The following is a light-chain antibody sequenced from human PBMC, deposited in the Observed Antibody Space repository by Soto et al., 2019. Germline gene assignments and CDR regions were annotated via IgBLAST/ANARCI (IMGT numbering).Light chain of an antibody. J-gene: IGKJ5*01. V-gene: IGKV1-39*01. CDR1: QSISRY. CDR3: QQTYSLPPVT. Sequence: DIQMTQSPSSLSASVGDRVTITCRASQSISRYLSWYQHKPGTAPKLLIYTSSSLHTGVPSRFIGSGSGTHFTLTISTLQPEDFATYYCQQTYSLPPVTFGQGTRLEIK. CDR2: TSS.